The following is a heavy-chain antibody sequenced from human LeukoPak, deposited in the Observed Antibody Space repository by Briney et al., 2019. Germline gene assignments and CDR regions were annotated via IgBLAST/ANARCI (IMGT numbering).Heavy chain of an antibody. CDR3: ARLKVADSESFDL. V-gene: IGHV4-59*08. Sequence: SETLSLTCTVSGGSTSSYYWSWIRQPPGKGLEWIGYIHYNGSTYYHPSLRSRVTISADTSKNQFSLKLASATAADTAIYYCARLKVADSESFDLWGHGTLVTVSS. CDR1: GGSTSSYY. J-gene: IGHJ3*01. CDR2: IHYNGST.